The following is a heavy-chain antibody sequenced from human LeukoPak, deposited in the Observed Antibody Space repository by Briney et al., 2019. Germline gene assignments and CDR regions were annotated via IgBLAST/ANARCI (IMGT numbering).Heavy chain of an antibody. V-gene: IGHV4-38-2*02. CDR3: ARRQYYRGWFDP. CDR2: IYHSGST. CDR1: GYSISSGYY. D-gene: IGHD3-10*01. Sequence: SETLSLTCTVSGYSISSGYYWGWIRQPPGKGLEWIGSIYHSGSTYYNPSLKSRVTISVDTSKNQFSLKLSSVTAADTAVYYCARRQYYRGWFDPWGQGTLVTVSS. J-gene: IGHJ5*02.